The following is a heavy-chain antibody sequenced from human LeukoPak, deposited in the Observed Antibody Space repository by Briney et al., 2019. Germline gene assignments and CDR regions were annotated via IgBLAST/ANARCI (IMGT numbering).Heavy chain of an antibody. D-gene: IGHD1-26*01. CDR3: ARDPYSGSYGPYYYYYMDV. J-gene: IGHJ6*03. V-gene: IGHV3-53*01. CDR2: IYSGGST. CDR1: GFTVSGNY. Sequence: GGSLRLSCAASGFTVSGNYMSWVRQAPGKGLEWVSVIYSGGSTYYADSVKGRFTISRDNAKNSLYLQMDSLRVEDTAVYYCARDPYSGSYGPYYYYYMDVWGEGTTVTISS.